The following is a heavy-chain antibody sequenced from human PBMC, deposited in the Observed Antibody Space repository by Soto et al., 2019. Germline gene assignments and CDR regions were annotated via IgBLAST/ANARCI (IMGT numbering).Heavy chain of an antibody. V-gene: IGHV1-69*13. D-gene: IGHD3-22*01. J-gene: IGHJ4*02. CDR2: IIPIFGTA. CDR3: ARTYDSSGSLDY. Sequence: SVKVSCKASGGTFSSYAISWVRQAPGQGLEWMGGIIPIFGTANYAQKFQGRVTITADESTSTAYMELSSLRSEDTAVYYCARTYDSSGSLDYWGQGTLVTVSS. CDR1: GGTFSSYA.